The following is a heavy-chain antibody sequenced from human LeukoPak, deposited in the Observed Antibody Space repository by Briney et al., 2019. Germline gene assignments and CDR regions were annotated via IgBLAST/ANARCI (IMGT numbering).Heavy chain of an antibody. CDR3: ASGVATSSGLRY. J-gene: IGHJ4*02. CDR2: VSGYNGNT. CDR1: GYTFTTYN. Sequence: ASVKVSCKASGYTFTTYNINWVRQAPGQGLEWMGWVSGYNGNTNYAQKLQGRVTMTTDTSTSTAYMELRSLRSDDTAVYYCASGVATSSGLRYWGQGTLVTVSS. V-gene: IGHV1-18*01. D-gene: IGHD3-22*01.